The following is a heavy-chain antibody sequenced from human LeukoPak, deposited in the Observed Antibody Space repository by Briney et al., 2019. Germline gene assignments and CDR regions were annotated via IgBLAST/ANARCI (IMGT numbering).Heavy chain of an antibody. CDR2: ISGDGGST. CDR3: ASYGGYYFDY. CDR1: GFTFDDYA. V-gene: IGHV3-43*02. D-gene: IGHD5-12*01. J-gene: IGHJ4*02. Sequence: GGSLRLSCAASGFTFDDYAMHWVRQAPGKGLEWVSLISGDGGSTYYADSVKGRFTISRDNSKNSLYLQMNRLRTEDTALYYCASYGGYYFDYWGQGTLVTVSS.